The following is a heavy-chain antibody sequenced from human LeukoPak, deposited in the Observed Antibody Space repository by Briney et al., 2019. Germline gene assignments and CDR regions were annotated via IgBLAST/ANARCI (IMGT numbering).Heavy chain of an antibody. V-gene: IGHV1-18*01. Sequence: ASVKVSCKASGYTFATYGISWVRQAPGQGLEWMGWISAYNGNTNYAQKLQGRVTMTTDTSTSTAYMELRSLRSDDTAVYYCARVVRYYYGSGSYYYWGQGTLVTVSS. CDR2: ISAYNGNT. J-gene: IGHJ4*02. CDR3: ARVVRYYYGSGSYYY. D-gene: IGHD3-10*01. CDR1: GYTFATYG.